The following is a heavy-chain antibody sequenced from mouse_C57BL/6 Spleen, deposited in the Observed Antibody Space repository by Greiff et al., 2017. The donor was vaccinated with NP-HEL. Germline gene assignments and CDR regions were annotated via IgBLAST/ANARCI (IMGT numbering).Heavy chain of an antibody. CDR3: ARSHYYGSSYGFAY. CDR1: GYSFTDYN. CDR2: INPNYGTT. J-gene: IGHJ3*01. V-gene: IGHV1-39*01. D-gene: IGHD1-1*01. Sequence: EVQLQESGPELVKPGASVKISCKASGYSFTDYNMNWVKQSNGKSLEWIGVINPNYGTTSYNQKFKGKATLTVDQSSSTAYMQLNSLTSEDSAVYYCARSHYYGSSYGFAYWGQGTLVTVSA.